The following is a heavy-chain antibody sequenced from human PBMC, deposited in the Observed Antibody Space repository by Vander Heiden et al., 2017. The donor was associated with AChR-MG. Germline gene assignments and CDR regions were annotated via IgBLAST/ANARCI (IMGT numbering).Heavy chain of an antibody. CDR2: IYYSGST. CDR3: ASKDIVLMVYAMARDYFDY. D-gene: IGHD2-8*01. Sequence: QLQLQESGPGLVKPSETLSLTCTVPGGSSSSSSYYWGWIRQPPGKGREGIGGIYYSGSTYYNPSLKSRVTITVDTSKNQFSLKLSSVTAADTAVYYCASKDIVLMVYAMARDYFDYWGQGTLVTVSS. CDR1: GGSSSSSSYY. V-gene: IGHV4-39*01. J-gene: IGHJ4*02.